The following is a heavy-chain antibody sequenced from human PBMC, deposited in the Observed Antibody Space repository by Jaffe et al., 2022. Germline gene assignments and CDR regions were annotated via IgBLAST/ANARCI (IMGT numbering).Heavy chain of an antibody. CDR3: AKRYGSSSVLFRENAFDI. Sequence: QVQLVESGGGVVQPGRSLRLSCAASGFTFSSYGMHWVRQAPGKGLEWVAVISYDGSNKYYADSVKGRFTISRDNSKNTLYLQMNSLRAEDTAVYYCAKRYGSSSVLFRENAFDIWGQGTMVTVSS. CDR1: GFTFSSYG. CDR2: ISYDGSNK. V-gene: IGHV3-30*18. J-gene: IGHJ3*02. D-gene: IGHD6-6*01.